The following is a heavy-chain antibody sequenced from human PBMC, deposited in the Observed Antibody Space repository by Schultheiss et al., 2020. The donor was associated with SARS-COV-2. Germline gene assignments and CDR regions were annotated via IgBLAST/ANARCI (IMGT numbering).Heavy chain of an antibody. CDR1: GGSINCGDYY. Sequence: LRLSCTVSGGSINCGDYYWSWLRQPPGKGLEWIGYIYNSGSTYYKPSLKSRVTTSVDTSKNQFSLKLSSVTAADTAVYYCAREWAPAFFDYWGQGTLVTVSS. J-gene: IGHJ4*02. CDR2: IYNSGST. CDR3: AREWAPAFFDY. D-gene: IGHD1-26*01. V-gene: IGHV4-30-4*08.